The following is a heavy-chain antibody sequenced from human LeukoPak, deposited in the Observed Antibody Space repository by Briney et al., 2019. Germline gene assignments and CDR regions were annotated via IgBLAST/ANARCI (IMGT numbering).Heavy chain of an antibody. CDR1: GFTFSGYA. Sequence: GGSLRLSCAASGFTFSGYAMTWVRQAPGKGLEWVSAISGSGGSTYYADSVKGRFTISRDNSKNTLYLQMNSLRAEDTAVYYCAKARPVEWELSYIYQDFDFWGQGTLVTVSS. CDR2: ISGSGGST. CDR3: AKARPVEWELSYIYQDFDF. V-gene: IGHV3-23*01. J-gene: IGHJ4*02. D-gene: IGHD1-26*01.